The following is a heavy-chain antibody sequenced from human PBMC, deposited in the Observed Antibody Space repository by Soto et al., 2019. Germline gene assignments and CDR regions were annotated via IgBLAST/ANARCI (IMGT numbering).Heavy chain of an antibody. CDR2: ISAYNGNT. Sequence: QVQLVQSGGEVKKPGASVKVSCKASGYTFTSYGISWVRQAPGQGLEWMGRISAYNGNTNYAQKLQGRVTMTTDTTTSTAYLELRSLRSDATAGYYCARVVGALGHWFDRGGQGTLVTVTA. CDR1: GYTFTSYG. CDR3: ARVVGALGHWFDR. V-gene: IGHV1-18*01. D-gene: IGHD1-26*01. J-gene: IGHJ5*02.